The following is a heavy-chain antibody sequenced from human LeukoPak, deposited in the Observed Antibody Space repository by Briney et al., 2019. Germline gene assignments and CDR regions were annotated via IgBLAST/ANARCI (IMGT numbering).Heavy chain of an antibody. D-gene: IGHD5-18*01. CDR3: ARPGWIQQFDY. CDR1: GFTFSSYW. CDR2: IKQDGSEK. V-gene: IGHV3-7*01. Sequence: PGGSLRLSCAASGFTFSSYWMSWVRQAPGKGLEWVVNIKQDGSEKYYVDSVKGRFTISRDNAKDSLYLQMNSLRAEDTAVYYCARPGWIQQFDYGGQGTLVTVSS. J-gene: IGHJ4*02.